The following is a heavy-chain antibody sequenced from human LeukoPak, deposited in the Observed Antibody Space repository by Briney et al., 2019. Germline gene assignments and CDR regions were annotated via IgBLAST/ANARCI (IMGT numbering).Heavy chain of an antibody. D-gene: IGHD2-2*01. CDR1: GGSFSGYY. CDR3: ARNAGYCSSTSCYAGFDY. Sequence: SETLSLTCAVYGGSFSGYYWSWIRQPPGKGLEWIGYIYHSGSTCYNPSLKSRVTISVDRSKNQFSLKLSSVTAADTAVYYCARNAGYCSSTSCYAGFDYWGQGTLVTVSS. J-gene: IGHJ4*02. V-gene: IGHV4-30-2*01. CDR2: IYHSGST.